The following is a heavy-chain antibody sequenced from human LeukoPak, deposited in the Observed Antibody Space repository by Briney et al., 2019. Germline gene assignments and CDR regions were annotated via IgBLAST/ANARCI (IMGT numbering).Heavy chain of an antibody. CDR2: INHSGST. CDR1: GASFRGYY. Sequence: SETLSLTCAVYGASFRGYYWSWIRQPPGKGLEWIGEINHSGSTNYNPALKSRVTISVYTPKNQFSLNLSSMTAADTAVYYCAGGYCSDTSCYNAFDIWDQGAMVTVSS. V-gene: IGHV4-34*01. J-gene: IGHJ3*02. D-gene: IGHD2-2*02. CDR3: AGGYCSDTSCYNAFDI.